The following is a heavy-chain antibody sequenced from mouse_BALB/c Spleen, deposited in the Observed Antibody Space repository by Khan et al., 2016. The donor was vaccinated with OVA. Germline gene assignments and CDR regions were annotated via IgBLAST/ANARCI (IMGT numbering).Heavy chain of an antibody. D-gene: IGHD2-12*01. J-gene: IGHJ3*01. CDR2: IWSDGRT. CDR1: GFSLSTYG. V-gene: IGHV2-2*01. Sequence: QVQLKESGPGLVQPSQSLSITCTVSGFSLSTYGIHWVRQSPGKGLEWLGLIWSDGRTDYNVPFISRLSITKDNSKSQVFFKMNSLQPDDTAIYYCARNSYRYDFTYWGQGTLDTVSA. CDR3: ARNSYRYDFTY.